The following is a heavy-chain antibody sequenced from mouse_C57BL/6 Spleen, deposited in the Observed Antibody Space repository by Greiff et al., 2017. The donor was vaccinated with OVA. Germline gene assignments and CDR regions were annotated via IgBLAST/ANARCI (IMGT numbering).Heavy chain of an antibody. Sequence: QVQLQQSGAELVRPGTSVKVSCKASGYAFTNYLIEWVKQRPGQGLEWIGVINPGSGGTYYNEKFKGKATLAADKSSSTAYMQLRSLTSEDSAVYFCATTVGYAMDYWGQGTSVTVSS. CDR1: GYAFTNYL. CDR2: INPGSGGT. V-gene: IGHV1-54*01. J-gene: IGHJ4*01. D-gene: IGHD1-1*01. CDR3: ATTVGYAMDY.